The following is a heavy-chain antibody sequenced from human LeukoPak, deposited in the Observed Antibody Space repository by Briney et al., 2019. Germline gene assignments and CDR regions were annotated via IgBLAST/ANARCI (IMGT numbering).Heavy chain of an antibody. CDR1: GFTFSSYA. CDR3: ARVDDLDAFAV. CDR2: ISDDGSNK. Sequence: PGGSLRLSCAASGFTFSSYAMHWVRQAPGKGLEWVAVISDDGSNKYYADSVKGRFTISRDNSKNTLYLQMNSLRAEDTAVYYCARVDDLDAFAVWGQGTMVIVSS. V-gene: IGHV3-30*04. D-gene: IGHD2-2*03. J-gene: IGHJ3*01.